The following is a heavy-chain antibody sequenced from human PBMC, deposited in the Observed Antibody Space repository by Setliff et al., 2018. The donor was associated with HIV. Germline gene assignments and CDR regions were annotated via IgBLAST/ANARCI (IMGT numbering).Heavy chain of an antibody. V-gene: IGHV1-46*01. CDR3: ARSRYDSGGYPDAFDI. CDR2: IHPSGGST. CDR1: GYTFTNYY. Sequence: ASVKVSCKASGYTFTNYYIHWVRQAPGQGLEWMGVIHPSGGSTSYAQNFQDRVTMTRDTSTSTVYMELSSLRSEDTAVYYCARSRYDSGGYPDAFDIWGQGTTVTVSS. J-gene: IGHJ3*02. D-gene: IGHD3-22*01.